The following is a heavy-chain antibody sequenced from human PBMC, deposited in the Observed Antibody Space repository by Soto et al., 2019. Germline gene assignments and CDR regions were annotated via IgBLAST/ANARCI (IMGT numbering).Heavy chain of an antibody. J-gene: IGHJ5*02. Sequence: ASVKVSCKASGGTFSSYATSWVRQAPGQGLEWMGWINPNSGGTNYAQKFQGRVTMTRDTSISTAYMELSRLRSDDTAVYYCAEWYSSSSRFDPWGQGTLVTVSS. V-gene: IGHV1-2*02. D-gene: IGHD6-6*01. CDR1: GGTFSSYA. CDR3: AEWYSSSSRFDP. CDR2: INPNSGGT.